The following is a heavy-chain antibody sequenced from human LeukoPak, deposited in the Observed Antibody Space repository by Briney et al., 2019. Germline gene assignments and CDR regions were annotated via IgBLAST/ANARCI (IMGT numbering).Heavy chain of an antibody. CDR3: AKDLAEGDFWSAESLGFDY. J-gene: IGHJ4*02. V-gene: IGHV3-23*01. Sequence: GGSLRLSCAASGFTFSSYAMSWVRQAPGKGLEWVSAISGSGGSTYYADSVKGRFTISRDNSKNTLYLQMNSLRAEDTAVYYCAKDLAEGDFWSAESLGFDYWGQGTLVTVSS. CDR1: GFTFSSYA. CDR2: ISGSGGST. D-gene: IGHD3-3*01.